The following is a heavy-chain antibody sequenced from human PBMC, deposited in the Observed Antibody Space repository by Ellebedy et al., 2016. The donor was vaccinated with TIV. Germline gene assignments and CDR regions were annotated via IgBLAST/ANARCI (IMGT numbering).Heavy chain of an antibody. J-gene: IGHJ4*02. V-gene: IGHV3-7*03. CDR2: INQDESQT. CDR1: GFTFSSYW. Sequence: GESLKISXATSGFTFSSYWMSWVRQAPGKGLEWVANINQDESQTHYIDSVKGRFTLSRDNAKNTLYLQMHSLRAEDTAVYYCARVSGKYYFDYWGQGTPVTVSS. CDR3: ARVSGKYYFDY. D-gene: IGHD2-8*01.